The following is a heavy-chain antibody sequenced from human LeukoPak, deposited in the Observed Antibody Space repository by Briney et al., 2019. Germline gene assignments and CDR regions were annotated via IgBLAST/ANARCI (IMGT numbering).Heavy chain of an antibody. CDR2: IYYSGST. V-gene: IGHV4-31*03. CDR1: GGSISSGGYY. D-gene: IGHD3-10*01. J-gene: IGHJ4*02. CDR3: ARCSGNYYGSGSYTYYFDY. Sequence: SETLSLTCTVSGGSISSGGYYWSWIRQHPGKRLEWIGYIYYSGSTYYNPSLKSRVTISVDTSKNQFSLKLSSVTAADTAVYYCARCSGNYYGSGSYTYYFDYWGQGTLVTVSS.